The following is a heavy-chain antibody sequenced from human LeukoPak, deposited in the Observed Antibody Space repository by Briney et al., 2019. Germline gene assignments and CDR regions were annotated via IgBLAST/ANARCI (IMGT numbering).Heavy chain of an antibody. Sequence: SGGSLRLSCAASGFTFSNYAMSWVRQAPGKGLEWGSGISGRGGSTYYADSVKGRLTISRENSKNTLYLQMDSLRAEDTAVYYCAKVGLRISLIVVVFTTADDWYFDLWGRGTLVTVSS. D-gene: IGHD3-22*01. J-gene: IGHJ2*01. CDR2: ISGRGGST. CDR1: GFTFSNYA. CDR3: AKVGLRISLIVVVFTTADDWYFDL. V-gene: IGHV3-23*01.